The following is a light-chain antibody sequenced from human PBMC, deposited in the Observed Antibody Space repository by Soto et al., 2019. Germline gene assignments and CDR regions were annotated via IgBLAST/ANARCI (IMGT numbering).Light chain of an antibody. CDR2: DVS. V-gene: IGLV2-14*01. J-gene: IGLJ1*01. CDR3: SSYTSSSTLV. Sequence: QSVLTQPASVSGSPGQSITVSCTGTTSDVGGYNSVSWYQQHPGKVPKLMIYDVSNRPSGVSNRFSGSKSGNTASLTISGLQAEDEADYYCSSYTSSSTLVFGTGTRSPS. CDR1: TSDVGGYNS.